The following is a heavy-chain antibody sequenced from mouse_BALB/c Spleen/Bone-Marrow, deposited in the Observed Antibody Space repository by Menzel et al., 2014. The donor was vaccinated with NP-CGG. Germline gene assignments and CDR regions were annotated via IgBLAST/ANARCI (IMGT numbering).Heavy chain of an antibody. J-gene: IGHJ2*01. V-gene: IGHV5-17*02. Sequence: EVQLVESGGGLVQPGGSRKLSCAASGFTFSSFGMHWVRQAPERGLEWVAYISSGSSTIFYADTVKGRFTISRDNPKNTLFLQMTSLRSEDTAMYYCARGGNWEDFDHRGQGTTLTVSS. CDR3: ARGGNWEDFDH. D-gene: IGHD4-1*01. CDR2: ISSGSSTI. CDR1: GFTFSSFG.